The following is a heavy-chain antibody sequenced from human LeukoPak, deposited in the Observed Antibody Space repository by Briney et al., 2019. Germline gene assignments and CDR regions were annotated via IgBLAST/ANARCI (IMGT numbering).Heavy chain of an antibody. CDR2: IYTSGST. Sequence: SETLSLTCTVSGGSISGYYWSWIRQPPGKGLEWIGYIYTSGSTNYNPSLKSRVSISVDTSKNQFSLKLSSVTAADTAVYYCARHTTTSSRFDPWGQGTLVTVSS. CDR3: ARHTTTSSRFDP. D-gene: IGHD2/OR15-2a*01. J-gene: IGHJ5*02. V-gene: IGHV4-4*09. CDR1: GGSISGYY.